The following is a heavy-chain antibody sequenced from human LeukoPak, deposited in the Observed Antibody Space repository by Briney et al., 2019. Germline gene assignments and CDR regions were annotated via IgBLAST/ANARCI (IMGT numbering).Heavy chain of an antibody. CDR1: GFTFSSYA. CDR3: AKDRTMVSGVAGDSFDI. Sequence: GGSLRLSCAASGFTFSSYAMTWVRQAPGKGLECVSAISVSGGSTYYADSVKGRFTISRDNSKNTLHLQMNSLRAEDTAVYYCAKDRTMVSGVAGDSFDIWGQGTMVSVSS. J-gene: IGHJ3*02. D-gene: IGHD3-10*01. V-gene: IGHV3-23*01. CDR2: ISVSGGST.